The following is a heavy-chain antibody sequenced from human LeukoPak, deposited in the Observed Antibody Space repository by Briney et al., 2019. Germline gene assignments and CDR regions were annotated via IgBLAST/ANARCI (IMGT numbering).Heavy chain of an antibody. V-gene: IGHV3-7*01. J-gene: IGHJ3*02. Sequence: PSETLSLTCTVSGGSISSSSYYWGWIRQPPGKGLEWVANIKQDGSEKYYVDSVKGRFTISRDNAKNSLYLQMNSLRAEDTAVYYCAREYYGSGSYFFAFDIWGQGTMVTVSS. D-gene: IGHD3-10*01. CDR2: IKQDGSEK. CDR3: AREYYGSGSYFFAFDI. CDR1: GGSISSSSYY.